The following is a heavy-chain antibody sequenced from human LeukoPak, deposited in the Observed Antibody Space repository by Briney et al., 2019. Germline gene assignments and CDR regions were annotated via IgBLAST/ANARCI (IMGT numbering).Heavy chain of an antibody. Sequence: GASVKVSCKASGYTFTGYYMHWVRQAPGQGLEWMGWINPNSGGTNYAQKFQGRVTMTRDTSISTAYMELSRLRSDDTAVYYCARAPPSLLWFGELLYRGYGMDVWGQGTTVTVSS. CDR3: ARAPPSLLWFGELLYRGYGMDV. V-gene: IGHV1-2*02. CDR2: INPNSGGT. D-gene: IGHD3-10*01. J-gene: IGHJ6*02. CDR1: GYTFTGYY.